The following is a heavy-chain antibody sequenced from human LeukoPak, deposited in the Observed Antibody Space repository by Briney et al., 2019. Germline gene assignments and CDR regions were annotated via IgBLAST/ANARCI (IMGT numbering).Heavy chain of an antibody. D-gene: IGHD1-26*01. CDR3: ARDNMRELRLGHYYYYYYMDV. J-gene: IGHJ6*03. CDR1: GFTFSSYS. Sequence: GGSLRLSCAASGFTFSSYSMNWVRQAPGKGLEWVSYISSSRSTIYYADSVKGRFTISRNNAKNSLYLQMNTLRTEDTAVYYCARDNMRELRLGHYYYYYYMDVRGKGTTVTVSS. CDR2: ISSSRSTI. V-gene: IGHV3-48*01.